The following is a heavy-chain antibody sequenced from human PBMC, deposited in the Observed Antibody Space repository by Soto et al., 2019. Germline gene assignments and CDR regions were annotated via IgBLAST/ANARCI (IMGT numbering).Heavy chain of an antibody. V-gene: IGHV1-3*01. CDR3: VREDSFRDSSAP. Sequence: GASVKVSCKASGYTFTSYAMHWVRQAPGQRLEWMGWINAGNGNTKYSQKFQGRVTITRDTSASTAYMELNSLRVDDTGVYYCVREDSFRDSSAPWGQGTLVTVSS. D-gene: IGHD3-22*01. CDR2: INAGNGNT. CDR1: GYTFTSYA. J-gene: IGHJ5*02.